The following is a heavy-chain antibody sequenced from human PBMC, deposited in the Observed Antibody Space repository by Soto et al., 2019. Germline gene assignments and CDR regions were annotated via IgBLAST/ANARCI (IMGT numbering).Heavy chain of an antibody. CDR1: GYSINSGYY. D-gene: IGHD2-21*01. CDR2: LFHVGHT. Sequence: PSETLSLTCAVSGYSINSGYYWGWIRQAPGKGLEWIGCLFHVGHTYYNPSLKSRVTISLDTSMNHVSLRLGSVTAADTAVYYCARGPDVVVAPTAEGYYFDYWGQGALVTVSS. V-gene: IGHV4-38-2*01. J-gene: IGHJ4*02. CDR3: ARGPDVVVAPTAEGYYFDY.